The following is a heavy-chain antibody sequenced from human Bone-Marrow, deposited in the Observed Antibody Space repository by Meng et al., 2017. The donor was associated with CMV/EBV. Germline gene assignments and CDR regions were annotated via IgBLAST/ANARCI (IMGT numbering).Heavy chain of an antibody. CDR3: ARPSTNYYYYGMDV. CDR1: GYTFTSYD. Sequence: ASVKVSCKASGYTFTSYDINWVRQATGQGLEWMGWMNPNSGNTGYAQKFQGRVTMTRNTSISTAYMELSRLRSEDTAVYYCARPSTNYYYYGMDVWGQRTTVTVSS. V-gene: IGHV1-8*01. D-gene: IGHD4-11*01. CDR2: MNPNSGNT. J-gene: IGHJ6*02.